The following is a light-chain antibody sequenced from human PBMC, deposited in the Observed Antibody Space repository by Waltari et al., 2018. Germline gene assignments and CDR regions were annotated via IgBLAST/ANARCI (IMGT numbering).Light chain of an antibody. Sequence: SYELTQPPSVSVSPGQTASITCSGDKLEDKYVCWYQQKPGQSPVLVIYQDTKRPAGIPDRFSGSNSVNTATLTISGTQAMDEADYYCQAWDSSAVVFGGGTKLTVL. CDR2: QDT. CDR3: QAWDSSAVV. CDR1: KLEDKY. V-gene: IGLV3-1*01. J-gene: IGLJ2*01.